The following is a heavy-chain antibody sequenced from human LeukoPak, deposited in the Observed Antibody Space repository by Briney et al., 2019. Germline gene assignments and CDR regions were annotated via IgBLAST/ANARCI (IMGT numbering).Heavy chain of an antibody. CDR3: ARDLRGWYQLGAFDI. V-gene: IGHV3-7*01. D-gene: IGHD6-19*01. Sequence: SGGSLRLSCAASGFTFSSYWMSWVRQAPGKGLECVANIKQDGSEKYYVDSVKGRFTISRDNAKNSLYLQMNSLRAEDTAVYYCARDLRGWYQLGAFDIWGQGTMVTVSS. CDR1: GFTFSSYW. CDR2: IKQDGSEK. J-gene: IGHJ3*02.